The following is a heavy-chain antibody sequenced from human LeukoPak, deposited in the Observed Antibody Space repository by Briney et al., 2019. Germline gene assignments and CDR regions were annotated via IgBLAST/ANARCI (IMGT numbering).Heavy chain of an antibody. J-gene: IGHJ4*02. D-gene: IGHD2-2*02. CDR1: GFTFSTYW. CDR3: AKGPTDYCSSTRCYTPFDY. V-gene: IGHV3-74*01. Sequence: PGGSLRLSCAASGFTFSTYWMHWVRRAPGKGLVWVSRINTDGNTISYADSVRGRFTISRDNSKNTLYLQMNSLRAEDTAVYYCAKGPTDYCSSTRCYTPFDYWGQGTLVTVSS. CDR2: INTDGNTI.